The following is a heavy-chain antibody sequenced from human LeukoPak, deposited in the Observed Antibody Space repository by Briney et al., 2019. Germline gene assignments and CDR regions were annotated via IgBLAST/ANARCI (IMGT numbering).Heavy chain of an antibody. Sequence: SETLSLTCTVSGASVSNYDWSWVRQPPGKGLEWIGYVYYSGRTNYNPSLESRVTISVDTSKNQFSLKLTSVTAADTAMYYCARRGGNPLGAFDIWGQGTMVTVSS. CDR2: VYYSGRT. D-gene: IGHD4-23*01. V-gene: IGHV4-59*02. J-gene: IGHJ3*02. CDR1: GASVSNYD. CDR3: ARRGGNPLGAFDI.